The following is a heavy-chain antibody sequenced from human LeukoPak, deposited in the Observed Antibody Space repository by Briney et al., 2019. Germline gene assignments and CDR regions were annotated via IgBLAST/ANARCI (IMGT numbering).Heavy chain of an antibody. J-gene: IGHJ4*02. V-gene: IGHV1-2*02. Sequence: ASVTVSFKASGYTFTGYYMHWARQAPGQGLEWMGWINPNSGGTNYAQKFQGRVTMTRDTSISTAYMELSRLRSDDTAVYYCARGAPLRLADYFDYWGQGTLVTVSS. D-gene: IGHD6-19*01. CDR2: INPNSGGT. CDR1: GYTFTGYY. CDR3: ARGAPLRLADYFDY.